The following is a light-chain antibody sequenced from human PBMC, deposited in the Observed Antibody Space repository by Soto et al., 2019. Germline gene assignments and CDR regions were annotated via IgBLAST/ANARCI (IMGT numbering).Light chain of an antibody. CDR1: KSISSY. Sequence: DIQMTQSPSSLSASVGDRVTITCRASKSISSYLNWYQQKPGKAPKLLIYAASSLQSGVPSRFSGSGSATDFTLTISSLQPEDFATYYCQQSYSTPDTFGGGTKVEIK. CDR2: AAS. J-gene: IGKJ4*01. V-gene: IGKV1-39*01. CDR3: QQSYSTPDT.